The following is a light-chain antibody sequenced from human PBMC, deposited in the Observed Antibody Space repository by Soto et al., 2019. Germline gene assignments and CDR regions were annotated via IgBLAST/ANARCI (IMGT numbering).Light chain of an antibody. Sequence: QSVLTQPPSVSGAPGQRVTISCTGNNSNLGAGYDAHWYQQLPGAAPKLVIFGNRNRPSGVPERFSGSKSGTSASLAITGLQAEDEADYYCQAYEYNLTAFVFGGGTKVTVL. V-gene: IGLV1-40*01. CDR2: GNR. J-gene: IGLJ3*02. CDR1: NSNLGAGYD. CDR3: QAYEYNLTAFV.